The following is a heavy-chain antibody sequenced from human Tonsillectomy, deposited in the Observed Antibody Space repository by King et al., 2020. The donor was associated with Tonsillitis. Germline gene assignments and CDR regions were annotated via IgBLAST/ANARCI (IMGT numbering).Heavy chain of an antibody. J-gene: IGHJ5*02. D-gene: IGHD3-3*01. CDR1: GYTFTSYD. CDR3: ARGLYDFWSGYSPYNWFDP. CDR2: MNPNSGNT. Sequence: VKLVQSGAEVKKPGASVKVSCKASGYTFTSYDINWVRQATGQGLEWMGWMNPNSGNTGYAQKFQGRVTMTRNTSIRTAYMELSSLRSEDTAVYYCARGLYDFWSGYSPYNWFDPWGQGTLVTVSS. V-gene: IGHV1-8*01.